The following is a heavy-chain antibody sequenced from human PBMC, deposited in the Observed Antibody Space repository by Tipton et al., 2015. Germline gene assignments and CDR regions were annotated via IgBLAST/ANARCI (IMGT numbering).Heavy chain of an antibody. V-gene: IGHV4-4*02. Sequence: TLSLTCTVSAGSISSSFWWSWVRQPPGKGLEWIAEIYHSGSTNYNPSLKSRVTISVDTSKNQFSLKLSSVTAADTAVYYCARTYDFTAYSPVGCWGQGTLVTVSS. CDR3: ARTYDFTAYSPVGC. J-gene: IGHJ4*02. D-gene: IGHD3-3*01. CDR1: AGSISSSFW. CDR2: IYHSGST.